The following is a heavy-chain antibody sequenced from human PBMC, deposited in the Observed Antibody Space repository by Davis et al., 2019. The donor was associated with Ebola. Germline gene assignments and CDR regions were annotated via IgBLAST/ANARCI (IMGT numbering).Heavy chain of an antibody. J-gene: IGHJ4*02. D-gene: IGHD6-19*01. Sequence: LSLTCVASGFTFSSYAMSWVRQAPGKGLEWVSAISGSGGSTYYAGSVKGRFTISRDNSKNTLYLQMNSLRAEDTAVYYCAKNGGIVAVAAPENWGQGTLVTVSS. V-gene: IGHV3-23*01. CDR3: AKNGGIVAVAAPEN. CDR2: ISGSGGST. CDR1: GFTFSSYA.